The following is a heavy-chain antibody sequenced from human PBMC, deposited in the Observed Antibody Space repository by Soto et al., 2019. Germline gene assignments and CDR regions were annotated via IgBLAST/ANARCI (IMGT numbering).Heavy chain of an antibody. CDR3: AKDSGLGYCSSTSCNNWFDH. Sequence: EVQLLESGGGLVQPGGSLRLSCAASGFTFSSYAMSWVRQAPGKGLEWVSAISGSGGSTYYADSVKGRFTISRDNSKNTLYLQMNSLRAEDTAVYYCAKDSGLGYCSSTSCNNWFDHWGQGTLVTVSS. CDR2: ISGSGGST. CDR1: GFTFSSYA. J-gene: IGHJ5*02. V-gene: IGHV3-23*01. D-gene: IGHD2-2*01.